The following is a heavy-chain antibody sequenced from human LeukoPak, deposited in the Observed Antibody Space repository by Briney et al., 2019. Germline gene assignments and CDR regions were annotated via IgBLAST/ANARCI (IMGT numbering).Heavy chain of an antibody. V-gene: IGHV3-23*01. D-gene: IGHD6-19*01. J-gene: IGHJ4*02. Sequence: GGSLRLSCAASGFTFSNYAMSWVRRTPGKGLDWVSGISVSGATTYYANSVKGRFTISRDNSKNTLNLQMNSLRAEDTAVYYCARDPSGSSSGWYHFDYWGQGSLVTVSS. CDR3: ARDPSGSSSGWYHFDY. CDR1: GFTFSNYA. CDR2: ISVSGATT.